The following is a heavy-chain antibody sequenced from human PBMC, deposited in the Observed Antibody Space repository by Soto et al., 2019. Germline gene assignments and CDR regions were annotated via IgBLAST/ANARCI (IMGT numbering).Heavy chain of an antibody. CDR3: ARVVVVADDAFDI. D-gene: IGHD2-15*01. Sequence: GGSLRLSCAASGFTFSSYGMHWVRQAPGKGLEWVAVIWYDGSNKYYADSVKGRFTISRDNSKNTLYLQMNSLRSEDTAVYYCARVVVVADDAFDIWGQGTMVTVSS. CDR1: GFTFSSYG. CDR2: IWYDGSNK. V-gene: IGHV3-33*01. J-gene: IGHJ3*02.